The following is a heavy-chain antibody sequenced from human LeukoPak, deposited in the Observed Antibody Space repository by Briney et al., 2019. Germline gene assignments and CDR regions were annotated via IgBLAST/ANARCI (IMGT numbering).Heavy chain of an antibody. CDR3: ARSHCGGDCYSSRCQIPYGYYYSFIGV. D-gene: IGHD2-21*02. CDR1: GGSFRGFY. CDR2: INHSGSS. V-gene: IGHV4-34*01. J-gene: IGHJ6*03. Sequence: SETLSLTCAVYGGSFRGFYWTWIRQSPGKGLEWIGEINHSGSSSYNPSLKSRIMISVDMTKNQFSLKVRSVTAADTAVYYCARSHCGGDCYSSRCQIPYGYYYSFIGVWSAGNTVAVSS.